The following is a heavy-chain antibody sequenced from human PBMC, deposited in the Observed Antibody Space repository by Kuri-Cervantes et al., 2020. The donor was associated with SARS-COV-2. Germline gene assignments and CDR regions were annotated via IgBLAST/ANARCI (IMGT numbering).Heavy chain of an antibody. CDR1: GFTFSSYA. V-gene: IGHV3-30-3*01. D-gene: IGHD3-10*01. CDR3: ARGFGELLGPGMDV. Sequence: GGSLRLSCAASGFTFSSYAMHWVRQAPGKGLEWVAVISYDGSNKYYADSVKGRFTISRDNAKNTLYLQMNSLRAEGTAVYYCARGFGELLGPGMDVWGQGTTVTVSS. J-gene: IGHJ6*02. CDR2: ISYDGSNK.